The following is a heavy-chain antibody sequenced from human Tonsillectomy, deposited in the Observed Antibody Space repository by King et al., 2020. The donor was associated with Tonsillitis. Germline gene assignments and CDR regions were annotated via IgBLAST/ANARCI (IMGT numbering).Heavy chain of an antibody. Sequence: VQLQESGPGLVKPSETLSLTCTVSGGSISDYYWSWTRQPAGKGLEWIGRIYSSGTTNYNPSLRSRVTMSLDTSKNQFSLKLSSVTAADTAGYYCARSGYCSGGRCYSGTDNWGHGTLFTVSS. CDR3: ARSGYCSGGRCYSGTDN. D-gene: IGHD2-15*01. V-gene: IGHV4-4*07. CDR1: GGSISDYY. CDR2: IYSSGTT. J-gene: IGHJ4*01.